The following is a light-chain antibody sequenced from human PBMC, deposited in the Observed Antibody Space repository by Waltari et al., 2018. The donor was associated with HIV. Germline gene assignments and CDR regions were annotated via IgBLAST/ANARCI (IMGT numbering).Light chain of an antibody. CDR2: RAS. J-gene: IGKJ4*01. CDR3: QQYISYPFT. CDR1: ESVSSS. V-gene: IGKV1-5*03. Sequence: DIQMTQSPSSLSASVEDRATITCRASESVSSSLAWYQQKPGKAPNLLIYRASTFESGVPSRFSGSGSGTEFTLTISSLQPDDFATYYCQQYISYPFTFGGGTKVEIK.